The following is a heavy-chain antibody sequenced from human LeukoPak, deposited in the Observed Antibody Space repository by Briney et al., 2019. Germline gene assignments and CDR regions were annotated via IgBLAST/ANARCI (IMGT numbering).Heavy chain of an antibody. D-gene: IGHD6-13*01. J-gene: IGHJ4*02. Sequence: PGGSLRLSCAASGFTFDDYAMHWVRQAPGKGLEWVSGISWNSGSIGYADSVKGRFTISRDNAKNSLYLQMNSLRAEDMALYYCAKGPYSSSWFDYWGQGTLVTVSS. CDR2: ISWNSGSI. CDR1: GFTFDDYA. V-gene: IGHV3-9*03. CDR3: AKGPYSSSWFDY.